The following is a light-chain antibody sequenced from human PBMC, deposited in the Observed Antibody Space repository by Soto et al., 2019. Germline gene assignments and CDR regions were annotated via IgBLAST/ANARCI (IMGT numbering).Light chain of an antibody. J-gene: IGLJ3*02. Sequence: QSVLTQPASVSGSPGQSLTISCTGTSSDVGGYNYVSWYQQHPGKAPKLMIYEVSNRPSGVSNRFSGSKSGNTAPLTISGLQAEDEADYYCSSYTSSSTLVFGGGTKVTVL. CDR3: SSYTSSSTLV. CDR1: SSDVGGYNY. V-gene: IGLV2-14*01. CDR2: EVS.